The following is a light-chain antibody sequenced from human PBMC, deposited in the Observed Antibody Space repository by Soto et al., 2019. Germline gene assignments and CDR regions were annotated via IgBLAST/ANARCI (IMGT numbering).Light chain of an antibody. J-gene: IGKJ1*01. CDR3: QQYGSSPGPIT. CDR2: DAS. Sequence: EIVFPQSPASLSLSPGSRATLSCRASQSVGTFLAWYQQRPGQIPRLLIYDASNRATGIPDRFSGSGSGADFTLTISRLEPEDFAVYYCQQYGSSPGPITFGQGTKVDI. V-gene: IGKV3-20*01. CDR1: QSVGTF.